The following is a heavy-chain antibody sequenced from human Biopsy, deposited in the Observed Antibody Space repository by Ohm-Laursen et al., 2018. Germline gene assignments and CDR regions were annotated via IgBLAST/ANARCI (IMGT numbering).Heavy chain of an antibody. V-gene: IGHV1-18*04. CDR2: ISTYNDDT. CDR3: ARDPGYDFWSGSDPFDI. CDR1: GYTFTAYG. Sequence: GVSVKVSCKTSGYTFTAYGISWVRQAPGQGLEWMGWISTYNDDTNIAQKFQGRVSMTTDTSTRTAYMELRSLRSGDTAIYFCARDPGYDFWSGSDPFDIWGRGTLVTVS. D-gene: IGHD3-3*01. J-gene: IGHJ3*02.